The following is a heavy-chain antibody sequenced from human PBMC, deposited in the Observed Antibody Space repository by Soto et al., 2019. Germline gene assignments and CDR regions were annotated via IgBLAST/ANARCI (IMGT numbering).Heavy chain of an antibody. CDR3: ARGVAGSGFDL. Sequence: PSQTLSLTCAISGDSVSSNTAAWNWIRSSPSRGLEWLGRTYYRSNWRHDYAVSVRSRITVNPDTSKNHSSLQLNSVTPDDTAVYYCARGVAGSGFDLWGQETLVTAPQ. V-gene: IGHV6-1*01. CDR1: GDSVSSNTAA. CDR2: TYYRSNWRH. D-gene: IGHD6-19*01. J-gene: IGHJ4*02.